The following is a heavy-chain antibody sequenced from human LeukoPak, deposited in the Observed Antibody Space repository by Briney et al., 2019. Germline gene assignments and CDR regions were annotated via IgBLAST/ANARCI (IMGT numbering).Heavy chain of an antibody. CDR2: ISGSGRST. D-gene: IGHD4-17*01. CDR1: GFTFSSYA. V-gene: IGHV3-23*01. CDR3: EAVTDYYYYGMDV. Sequence: GGSLTLSCAPSGFTFSSYAMSCVRQPPGKWLEWVSAISGSGRSTYYADSVKGRFTISRDNSKNTLYLQMNSLRAEDTAVYYCEAVTDYYYYGMDVWGQGTTVGVSS. J-gene: IGHJ6*02.